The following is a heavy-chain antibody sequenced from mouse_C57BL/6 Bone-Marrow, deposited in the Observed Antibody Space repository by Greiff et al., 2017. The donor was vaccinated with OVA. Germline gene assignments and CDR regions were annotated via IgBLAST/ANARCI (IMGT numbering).Heavy chain of an antibody. CDR1: GYTFTSYW. J-gene: IGHJ3*01. CDR2: IYPGSGST. D-gene: IGHD3-2*02. V-gene: IGHV1-55*01. CDR3: ARGGSGWFAY. Sequence: QVQLQQPGAELVKPGASVKMSCKASGYTFTSYWITWVKQRPGQGLEWIGDIYPGSGSTNYNEKFKSKATLTVATSSSTAYMQLSSLTSEDSAVDYCARGGSGWFAYWGRGTLVTVSA.